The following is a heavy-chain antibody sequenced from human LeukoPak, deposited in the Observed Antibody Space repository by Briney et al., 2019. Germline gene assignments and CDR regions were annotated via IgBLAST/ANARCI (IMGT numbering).Heavy chain of an antibody. CDR3: ARESTPLRGAFDP. V-gene: IGHV3-53*04. Sequence: PGGSLRLSCAASGFTVRNNHMSWVRQAPERGLEWVSVIDSRDNTYHADSVKGRFTISRHTSKNTLYLQMNSLRAEDTAVYYCARESTPLRGAFDPWGPGTLVTVSS. CDR2: IDSRDNT. CDR1: GFTVRNNH. D-gene: IGHD5-24*01. J-gene: IGHJ5*02.